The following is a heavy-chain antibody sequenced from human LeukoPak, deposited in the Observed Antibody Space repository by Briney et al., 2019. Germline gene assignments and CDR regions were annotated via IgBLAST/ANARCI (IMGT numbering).Heavy chain of an antibody. V-gene: IGHV3-48*03. CDR2: ISGGGTNI. Sequence: GGSLRLSCAASGFSFSTYEMNWVRQAPGKGLEWVSYISGGGTNIYYADSVKGRFTVSRDDAKNSLYLQMNSLRAEDTAVYYCARTPTYGFWSGYTLDVWGQGTTVAVSS. J-gene: IGHJ6*02. CDR1: GFSFSTYE. CDR3: ARTPTYGFWSGYTLDV. D-gene: IGHD3-3*01.